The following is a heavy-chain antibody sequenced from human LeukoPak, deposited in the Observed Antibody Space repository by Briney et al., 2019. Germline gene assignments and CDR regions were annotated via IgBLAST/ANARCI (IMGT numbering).Heavy chain of an antibody. CDR3: ARRPATAVTPYFDY. D-gene: IGHD4-23*01. V-gene: IGHV3-48*02. J-gene: IGHJ4*02. Sequence: GGSLRLSCAASGFTFSDYAMNWVRQAPGKGLEWVSYISGGSASIYYADSVKGRFTISRDNARNSLYLQMNSLRDEDTAVYYCARRPATAVTPYFDYWGQGSLVTASS. CDR1: GFTFSDYA. CDR2: ISGGSASI.